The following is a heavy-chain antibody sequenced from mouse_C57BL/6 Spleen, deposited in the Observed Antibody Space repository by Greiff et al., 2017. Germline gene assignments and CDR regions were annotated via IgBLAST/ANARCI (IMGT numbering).Heavy chain of an antibody. V-gene: IGHV14-2*01. CDR3: ASYDYDGSWFAY. CDR2: IDPEDGET. CDR1: GFNIKDYY. Sequence: EVQLQQSGAELVKPGASVKLSCTASGFNIKDYYMHWVKQRTEQGLEWIGRIDPEDGETKYAPKFQGKATIPAETSSNTAYLQLSSLTSEDTSVYYCASYDYDGSWFAYWGQGTLVTVSA. J-gene: IGHJ3*01. D-gene: IGHD2-4*01.